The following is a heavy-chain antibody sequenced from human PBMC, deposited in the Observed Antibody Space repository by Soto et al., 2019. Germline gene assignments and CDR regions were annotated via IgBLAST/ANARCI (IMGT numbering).Heavy chain of an antibody. J-gene: IGHJ4*02. CDR1: GYTFTSYG. D-gene: IGHD2-21*01. Sequence: ASVKVSCKASGYTFTSYGISWVRQAPGQGLEWMGWISAYNGNTNYAQKLQGRVTMTTDTSTSTAYMELRSLRSDDTAVYYCARDTLWSGYNPPNDYWGQGTLVTVSS. CDR3: ARDTLWSGYNPPNDY. CDR2: ISAYNGNT. V-gene: IGHV1-18*01.